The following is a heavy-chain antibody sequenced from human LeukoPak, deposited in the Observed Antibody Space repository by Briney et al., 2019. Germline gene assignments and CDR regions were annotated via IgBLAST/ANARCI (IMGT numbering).Heavy chain of an antibody. CDR2: ISSSGSTI. J-gene: IGHJ6*04. CDR3: AELGITMIGGV. CDR1: GFTFSSYE. V-gene: IGHV3-48*03. Sequence: GGSLRLSCAASGFTFSSYEMNWVRQAPGKGLEWASYISSSGSTIYYADSVKGRFTISRDNAKNSLYLQMNSLRAGDTAVYYCAELGITMIGGVWGKGTTVTISS. D-gene: IGHD3-10*02.